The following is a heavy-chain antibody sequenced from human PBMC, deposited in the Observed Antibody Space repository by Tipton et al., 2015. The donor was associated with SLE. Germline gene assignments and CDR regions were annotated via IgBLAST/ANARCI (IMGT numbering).Heavy chain of an antibody. CDR3: TADFWSGYP. CDR2: IRSKAYGGTT. Sequence: SLRLSCTASGFTFGDYAMSWVRQAPGKGLEWVGFIRSKAYGGTTEYAASVKGRFTISRDDSKSIAYLQMNSLKTEDTAVYYCTADFWSGYPWGQGTLVTVSS. CDR1: GFTFGDYA. D-gene: IGHD3-3*01. V-gene: IGHV3-49*04. J-gene: IGHJ5*02.